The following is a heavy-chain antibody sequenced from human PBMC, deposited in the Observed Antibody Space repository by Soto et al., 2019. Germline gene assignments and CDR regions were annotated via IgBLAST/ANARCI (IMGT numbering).Heavy chain of an antibody. CDR2: ISEYGDS. CDR1: GYIVTSFG. CDR3: ARGGGAYDV. Sequence: QVQLVQSGAEVKKPGATVKVSCKASGYIVTSFGINWVRQAPGQGLEWMGCISEYGDSSYSEKLQDRVSLPTDTYTNTAYMELRSLGSDDTGVYYCARGGGAYDVWGQGTKITVSS. V-gene: IGHV1-18*01. J-gene: IGHJ3*01.